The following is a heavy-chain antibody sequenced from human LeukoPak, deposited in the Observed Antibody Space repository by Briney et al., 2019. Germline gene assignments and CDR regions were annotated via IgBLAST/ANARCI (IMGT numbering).Heavy chain of an antibody. Sequence: SETLSLTCAVYGGSFSGYYWSWIRQPPGKGLEWIGEINHSGSTNYNPSLKSRVTISVDTSKNQFSLKLSSVTAADTAVYYCARGRGRITMFPGVRNAFDIWGQGTMVTVSS. CDR2: INHSGST. J-gene: IGHJ3*02. D-gene: IGHD3-3*01. CDR1: GGSFSGYY. V-gene: IGHV4-34*01. CDR3: ARGRGRITMFPGVRNAFDI.